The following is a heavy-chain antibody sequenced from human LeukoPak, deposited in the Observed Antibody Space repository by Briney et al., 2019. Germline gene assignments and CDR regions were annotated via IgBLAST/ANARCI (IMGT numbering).Heavy chain of an antibody. CDR2: IYYSGST. CDR1: GGSISSSSYY. J-gene: IGHJ4*02. V-gene: IGHV4-39*01. Sequence: PSETLSLTCTVSGGSISSSSYYWGWIRQPPGKGLEWIGSIYYSGSTYYNPSLKSRVTISVDTSKNQFSLKLSSVTAADTAVYYCARVNKGIAAADIDYWGQGTLVTVSS. CDR3: ARVNKGIAAADIDY. D-gene: IGHD6-13*01.